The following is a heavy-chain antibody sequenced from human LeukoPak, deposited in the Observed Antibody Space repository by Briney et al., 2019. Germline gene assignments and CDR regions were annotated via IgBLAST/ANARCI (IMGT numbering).Heavy chain of an antibody. V-gene: IGHV3-7*05. J-gene: IGHJ3*02. CDR3: ARGDEGGTFHS. Sequence: PGGSLRLSCAASGFTFSRFSMNWVRQAPGRGLEWVANIDQGGGRNNYVDSVKGQFTISRDNAKNSLFLEMSSLRADDTAVYFCARGDEGGTFHSWGQGTMVTVSS. CDR2: IDQGGGRN. CDR1: GFTFSRFS. D-gene: IGHD2-21*01.